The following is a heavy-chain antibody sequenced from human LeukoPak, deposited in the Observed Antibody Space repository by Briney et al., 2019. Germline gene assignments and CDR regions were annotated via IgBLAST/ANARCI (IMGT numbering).Heavy chain of an antibody. D-gene: IGHD1-7*01. CDR2: TVSEIDGGTT. J-gene: IGHJ6*02. Sequence: GGSLRLSCAASGFTFNYAWMSWVRQVPGKGLEWVGQTVSEIDGGTTDYATPVKGRFTISRDDSKSTLYLQLNSLKIEDIAVYYCTTDEDWNYARKDVWGQGATVIASS. CDR3: TTDEDWNYARKDV. V-gene: IGHV3-15*04. CDR1: GFTFNYAW.